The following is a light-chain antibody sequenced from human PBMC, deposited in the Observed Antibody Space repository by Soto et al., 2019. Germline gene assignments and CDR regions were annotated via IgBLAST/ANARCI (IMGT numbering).Light chain of an antibody. CDR2: RDN. Sequence: QSVLTQPPSASRTPGQRVTMSCSGSSSNIGSNSEFWYHQLPGTAPSLLINRDNKRPSGVPDRCSGSKSGTTASLAISGLRSEDEDDYYCAAWDDSLSGVVFGGGTKLTVL. V-gene: IGLV1-47*02. CDR1: SSNIGSNS. CDR3: AAWDDSLSGVV. J-gene: IGLJ2*01.